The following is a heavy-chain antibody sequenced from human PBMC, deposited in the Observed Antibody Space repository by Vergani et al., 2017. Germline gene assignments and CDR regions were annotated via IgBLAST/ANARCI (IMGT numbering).Heavy chain of an antibody. Sequence: EVQLVESGGGLVQPGGSLRLSCAASGFTFSSYWMSWVRQAPGKGLEWVSNIKQGGSEKYYVDSVKGRFPISRDNAKNSLYLQMNSLRAEDTAVYYCARRVFRYSGYVNYYYYYMDVWGKGTTVTVSS. CDR1: GFTFSSYW. CDR2: IKQGGSEK. V-gene: IGHV3-7*03. J-gene: IGHJ6*03. D-gene: IGHD5-12*01. CDR3: ARRVFRYSGYVNYYYYYMDV.